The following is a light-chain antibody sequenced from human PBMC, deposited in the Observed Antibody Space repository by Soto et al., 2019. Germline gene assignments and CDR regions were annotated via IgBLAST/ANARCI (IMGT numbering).Light chain of an antibody. CDR2: EVN. CDR1: ISDVGSYDY. V-gene: IGLV2-23*02. J-gene: IGLJ2*01. Sequence: QSALTQPASVSGSPGQAITISCTGTISDVGSYDYVSWYQQHPGKAPKLTLYEVNKRPSGVSNRFSGSKSGNTASLTISGLQADDEADYYCCAYAGSSILIFGGGTKLTVL. CDR3: CAYAGSSILI.